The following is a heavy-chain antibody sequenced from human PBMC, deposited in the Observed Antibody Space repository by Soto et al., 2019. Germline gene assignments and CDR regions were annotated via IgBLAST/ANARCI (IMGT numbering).Heavy chain of an antibody. CDR3: IRELAHCGGDCLLY. D-gene: IGHD2-21*02. Sequence: VQLVESGGGLVQSGGSRRLSCAASGFTFSNYWMHWVRQAPGKGLVWVSRIDSDGSMRNYADSVKGRFTISRDNAKNTLYLQMNSLRVEDTAVYYCIRELAHCGGDCLLYWGQGALVTVSS. J-gene: IGHJ4*02. V-gene: IGHV3-74*01. CDR2: IDSDGSMR. CDR1: GFTFSNYW.